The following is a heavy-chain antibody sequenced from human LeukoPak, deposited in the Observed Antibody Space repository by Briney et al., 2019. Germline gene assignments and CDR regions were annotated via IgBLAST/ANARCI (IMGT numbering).Heavy chain of an antibody. CDR2: IKEDGSEK. D-gene: IGHD2-15*01. Sequence: GGSLRLSCAASGFTFSYYWMSWVRQAPGRGLEWVANIKEDGSEKNYVDSVKGRFTISRDNSKNTLYLQMNSLRAEDTAVYYCAKGPRGCSGGSCYPTLQHWGQGTLVTVSS. CDR1: GFTFSYYW. CDR3: AKGPRGCSGGSCYPTLQH. J-gene: IGHJ1*01. V-gene: IGHV3-7*03.